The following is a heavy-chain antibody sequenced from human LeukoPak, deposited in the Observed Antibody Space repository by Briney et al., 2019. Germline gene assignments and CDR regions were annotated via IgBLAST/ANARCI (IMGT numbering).Heavy chain of an antibody. V-gene: IGHV4-4*07. CDR3: ARDRYYYDTSAYYSAFET. Sequence: SETLSLTCTVSGGSTSSYYWSWIRQPPGKVLEWIGRIFTSGIISGNTNYNPSLESRVTMSVDASKNQFSLKLTSVTSADTAIYYCARDRYYYDTSAYYSAFETWGQGTMVTVSS. CDR1: GGSTSSYY. J-gene: IGHJ3*02. CDR2: IFTSGIISGNT. D-gene: IGHD3-22*01.